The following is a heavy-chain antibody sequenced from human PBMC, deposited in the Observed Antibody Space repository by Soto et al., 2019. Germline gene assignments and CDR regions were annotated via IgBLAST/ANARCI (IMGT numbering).Heavy chain of an antibody. D-gene: IGHD2-15*01. Sequence: PVGSLRLSCAASGFTFSSYAMHWVRQAPGKGLEWVAVISYDGSNKYYADSVKGRFTISRDNSKNTLYLQMNSLRAEDTAVYYCARDLGEIYCSGGSCPLQYYYYGMDVWGQGTTVTVSS. CDR2: ISYDGSNK. J-gene: IGHJ6*02. CDR3: ARDLGEIYCSGGSCPLQYYYYGMDV. CDR1: GFTFSSYA. V-gene: IGHV3-30-3*01.